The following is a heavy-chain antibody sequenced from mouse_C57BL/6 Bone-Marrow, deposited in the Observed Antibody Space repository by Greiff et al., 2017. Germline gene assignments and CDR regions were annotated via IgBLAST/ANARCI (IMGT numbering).Heavy chain of an antibody. J-gene: IGHJ4*01. Sequence: EVKVVESGPELVKPGASVKIPCKASGYTFTDYNMDWVKQSHGKSLEWIGDINPNNGGTIYNQKFKGKATLTVDKSSSTAYMELRSLTSEDTAVYYCARVYGSSPYYYAMDYWGQGTSVTVSS. V-gene: IGHV1-18*01. D-gene: IGHD1-1*01. CDR2: INPNNGGT. CDR1: GYTFTDYN. CDR3: ARVYGSSPYYYAMDY.